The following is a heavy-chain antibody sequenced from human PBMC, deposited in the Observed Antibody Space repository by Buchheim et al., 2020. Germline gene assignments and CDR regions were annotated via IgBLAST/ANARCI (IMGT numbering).Heavy chain of an antibody. V-gene: IGHV3-30-3*01. CDR2: ISYDGSNK. J-gene: IGHJ4*02. Sequence: QVQLVESGGGVVQPGRSLRLSCAASGFTFSSYAMHWVRQAPGKGLEWVAVISYDGSNKYYADSVKGRFTISRANSKHTLYLQMNSLRAEDTAVYYCARDVARENYFDYWGQGT. CDR3: ARDVARENYFDY. D-gene: IGHD2-15*01. CDR1: GFTFSSYA.